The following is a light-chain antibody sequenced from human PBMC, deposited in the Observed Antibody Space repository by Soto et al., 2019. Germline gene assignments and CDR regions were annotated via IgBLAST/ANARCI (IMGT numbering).Light chain of an antibody. Sequence: QSVLTQPPSVSAAPGQTVTISCSGGSSNIGNNYVSWYQQVAGTTPKLLIFDNNKRPSGIPDRFSGSKSGTSATLGIAGIQTGDAADYYCATWDSSLNAWLFGGGTQLTVL. CDR1: SSNIGNNY. J-gene: IGLJ3*02. CDR2: DNN. CDR3: ATWDSSLNAWL. V-gene: IGLV1-51*01.